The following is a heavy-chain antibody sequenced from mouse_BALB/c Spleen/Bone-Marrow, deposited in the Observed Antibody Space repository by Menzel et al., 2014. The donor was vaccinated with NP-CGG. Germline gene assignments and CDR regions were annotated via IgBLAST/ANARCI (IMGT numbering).Heavy chain of an antibody. CDR2: IDPANGNT. D-gene: IGHD1-1*01. CDR1: CFNIKDTY. Sequence: EVKLMESGAELLKPGASVKLSCTASCFNIKDTYMHWVKQRPEQGLAWIGRIDPANGNTKYDPKFQGKATITADTSSNTAYLQLSSLTSEDTAVYYCARYYYGYYFDYWGQGTTLTVSS. J-gene: IGHJ2*01. V-gene: IGHV14-3*02. CDR3: ARYYYGYYFDY.